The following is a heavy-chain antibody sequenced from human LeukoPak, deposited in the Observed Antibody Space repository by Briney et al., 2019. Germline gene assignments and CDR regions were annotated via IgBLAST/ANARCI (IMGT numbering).Heavy chain of an antibody. CDR3: TPYVWGSYVIYYYGMDV. V-gene: IGHV3-15*01. J-gene: IGHJ6*02. Sequence: PGGSLRLSCAASGFTFSNAWMSWVRQAPGKGLEWVGRIKSKTDGGTTDYAAPVKGRFTISRDDSKNTLYLQMNSLKTEDTAVYYCTPYVWGSYVIYYYGMDVWGQGTTVTVSS. CDR2: IKSKTDGGTT. D-gene: IGHD3-16*01. CDR1: GFTFSNAW.